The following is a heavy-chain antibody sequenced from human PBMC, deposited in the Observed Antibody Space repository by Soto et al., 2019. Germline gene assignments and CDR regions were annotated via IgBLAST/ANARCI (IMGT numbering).Heavy chain of an antibody. Sequence: PGGSLRLSCVASGLTVSHNYMAWVRQAPEMGLEWVSILYTEGTAYYADSVKGRFTISRDSSKNTLFLQMDSLRAEDTAVYYCLRPRPSGENYGMDVWGHVTTVTVSS. D-gene: IGHD3-16*01. J-gene: IGHJ6*02. CDR3: LRPRPSGENYGMDV. V-gene: IGHV3-53*01. CDR2: LYTEGTA. CDR1: GLTVSHNY.